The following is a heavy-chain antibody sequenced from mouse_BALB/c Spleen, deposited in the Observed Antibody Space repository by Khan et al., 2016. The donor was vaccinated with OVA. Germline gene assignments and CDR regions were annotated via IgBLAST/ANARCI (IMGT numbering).Heavy chain of an antibody. J-gene: IGHJ3*01. CDR1: GYTFTSYT. D-gene: IGHD2-14*01. CDR2: INPSNGYT. Sequence: VQLQQSGAELARPGASVKMSCKASGYTFTSYTIHWIKLRPGQGLEWIGFINPSNGYTNYNQKFKDKATLTADKSSNTVYMQLSSLTSDDSAVXNCVRDGAYHRNDGWFAYWGQGPLVTVSA. V-gene: IGHV1-4*01. CDR3: VRDGAYHRNDGWFAY.